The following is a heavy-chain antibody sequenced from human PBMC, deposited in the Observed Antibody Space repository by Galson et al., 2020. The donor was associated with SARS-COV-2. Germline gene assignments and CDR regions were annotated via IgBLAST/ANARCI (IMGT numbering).Heavy chain of an antibody. J-gene: IGHJ3*02. CDR3: AKVGAFDI. CDR2: ISWNSGSI. Sequence: SLRLSCAASGFTFDDYAMHWVRQAPGKGLEWVSGISWNSGSIGYADSVKGRFTISRDNAKNSLYLQMNGLRAEDTALYYCAKVGAFDIWGQGTMVTVSS. CDR1: GFTFDDYA. V-gene: IGHV3-9*01.